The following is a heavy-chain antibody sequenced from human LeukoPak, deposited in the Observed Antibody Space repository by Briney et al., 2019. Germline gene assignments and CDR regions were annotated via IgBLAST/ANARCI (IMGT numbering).Heavy chain of an antibody. V-gene: IGHV1-69*13. D-gene: IGHD1-26*01. CDR1: GGTFSSYA. CDR2: IIPIFGTA. J-gene: IGHJ4*02. CDR3: ARGGRALVGATIDY. Sequence: SVKVSCKASGGTFSSYAISWVRQAPGQGLEWMGGIIPIFGTANYAQKFQGRVTITADESTSTAYMELSSLRSEDTAVYYCARGGRALVGATIDYWGQGTLVTVSS.